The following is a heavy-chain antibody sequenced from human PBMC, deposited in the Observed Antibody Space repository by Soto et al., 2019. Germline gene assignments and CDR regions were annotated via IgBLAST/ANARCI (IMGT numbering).Heavy chain of an antibody. V-gene: IGHV3-23*01. CDR3: AKDQGSSWYEIDY. D-gene: IGHD6-13*01. J-gene: IGHJ4*02. CDR2: ISGSGGST. Sequence: PGGSLRLSCAASGFTFSSYAVTRVRQAPGKGLEWVSTISGSGGSTYYADSVKGRFTISRDNSKNTLYLQMNSLRAEGTAVYYCAKDQGSSWYEIDYWGQGTLVTVSS. CDR1: GFTFSSYA.